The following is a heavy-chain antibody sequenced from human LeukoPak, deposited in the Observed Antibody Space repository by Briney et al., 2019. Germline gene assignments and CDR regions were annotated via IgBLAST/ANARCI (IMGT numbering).Heavy chain of an antibody. CDR3: ARGAALTTVDQGPGADY. Sequence: GASVKVSCKASGYTFTNYYIHWVRQDPGQGFEWMGIINPSGGSTTYAQKFQGRVTMTRDTSTTTVYMELYSLRSEDTAVYYCARGAALTTVDQGPGADYWGQGTLVTVSS. CDR2: INPSGGST. CDR1: GYTFTNYY. D-gene: IGHD4-23*01. V-gene: IGHV1-46*01. J-gene: IGHJ4*02.